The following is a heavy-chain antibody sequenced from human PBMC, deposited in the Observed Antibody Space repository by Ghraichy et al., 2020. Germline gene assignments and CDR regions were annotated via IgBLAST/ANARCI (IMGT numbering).Heavy chain of an antibody. CDR3: ARGRGLEPLERFYGMDV. D-gene: IGHD3-3*01. V-gene: IGHV3-30-3*01. CDR1: GFTFSTYA. CDR2: ISDDGTNK. Sequence: GGSLRLSCVASGFTFSTYAVHWVRQAPGKGLEWVAVISDDGTNKYYADSVKGRFTISRDNSKNTLYMQVNSLRAEDAAVYYCARGRGLEPLERFYGMDVWGQGTTVTVSS. J-gene: IGHJ6*02.